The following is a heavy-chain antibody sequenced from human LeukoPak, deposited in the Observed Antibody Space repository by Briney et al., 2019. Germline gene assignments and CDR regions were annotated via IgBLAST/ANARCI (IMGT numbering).Heavy chain of an antibody. CDR1: GFTFSSYA. Sequence: GGSLRLSCAASGFTFSSYAMSWVRQAPGKGLEWVSAISGSGGSTYYADSVKGRFTISRDNSKNTLYLQMNSLRAEDTAVYYCAKDRDYDYVWGSYRSNYWGQGTLVTVSS. V-gene: IGHV3-23*01. CDR3: AKDRDYDYVWGSYRSNY. D-gene: IGHD3-16*02. J-gene: IGHJ4*02. CDR2: ISGSGGST.